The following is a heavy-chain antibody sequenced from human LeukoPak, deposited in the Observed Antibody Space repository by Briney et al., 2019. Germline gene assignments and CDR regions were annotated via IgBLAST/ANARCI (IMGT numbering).Heavy chain of an antibody. CDR3: ARKGPTYYYDSSGYRSSDGYYYMDV. Sequence: SETLSLTCTVSGASISSSSYYWGWIRQPPGKGLEWIGSIYYSGSTYYNPSLKSRVTISVDTSKNQFSLKLSSVTAADTAVYYCARKGPTYYYDSSGYRSSDGYYYMDVWGKGTTVTVSS. D-gene: IGHD3-22*01. V-gene: IGHV4-39*01. CDR2: IYYSGST. J-gene: IGHJ6*03. CDR1: GASISSSSYY.